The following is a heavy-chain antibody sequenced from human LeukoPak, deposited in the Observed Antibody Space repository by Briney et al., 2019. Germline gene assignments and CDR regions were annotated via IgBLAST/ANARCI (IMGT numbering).Heavy chain of an antibody. CDR3: ARHGYNDFKFDP. Sequence: SETLSLTCTVSGGSISNYYRSWIRQPPGKGLEWVGYMSNGGRTNYNPSLKSRGTISVDTSKNEFSLKLTSVTAADTAVYYCARHGYNDFKFDPWGQGTLVTVSS. CDR1: GGSISNYY. V-gene: IGHV4-59*08. D-gene: IGHD5-24*01. CDR2: MSNGGRT. J-gene: IGHJ5*02.